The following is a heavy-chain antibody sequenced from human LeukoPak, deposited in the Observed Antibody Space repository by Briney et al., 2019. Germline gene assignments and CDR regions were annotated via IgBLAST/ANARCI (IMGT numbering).Heavy chain of an antibody. J-gene: IGHJ5*02. Sequence: ASVKVSCKASGYTFTSYYMHWVRQAPGQGLEWMGIINPSGGSTSYAQKFQGRVTMTRDTSTSTVYMELSSLRSEDTAVYYCARDKFSGSYFPPWFDPWGQGTLVTVSS. V-gene: IGHV1-46*03. D-gene: IGHD1-26*01. CDR2: INPSGGST. CDR3: ARDKFSGSYFPPWFDP. CDR1: GYTFTSYY.